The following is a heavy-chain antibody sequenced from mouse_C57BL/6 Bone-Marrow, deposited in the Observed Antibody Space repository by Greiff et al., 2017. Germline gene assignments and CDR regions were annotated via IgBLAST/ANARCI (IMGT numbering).Heavy chain of an antibody. D-gene: IGHD3-3*01. CDR1: GYTFTSYW. J-gene: IGHJ3*01. V-gene: IGHV1-59*01. CDR3: ARLRDSYWFAY. CDR2: IDPSDSYT. Sequence: QVQLQQPGAELVRPGTSVKLSCKASGYTFTSYWMHWVKQRPGQGLEWIGVIDPSDSYTNYNQKFKGKATLTVDTSSSTAYMQLSSLTSEDSAVYYCARLRDSYWFAYWGQGTLVTVSA.